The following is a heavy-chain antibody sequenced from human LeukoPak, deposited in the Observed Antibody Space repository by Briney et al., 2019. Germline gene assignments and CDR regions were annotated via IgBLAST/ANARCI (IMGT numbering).Heavy chain of an antibody. CDR2: IYYSGST. CDR1: GGSISSSSYY. D-gene: IGHD6-13*01. CDR3: ARPLYIAAAGTDAFDI. J-gene: IGHJ3*02. V-gene: IGHV4-39*07. Sequence: SETLSLTCTVSGGSISSSSYYWGWIRQPPGKGLEWIGSIYYSGSTYYNPSLKSRVTISVDTSKNQFSLKLSSVTAADTAVYYCARPLYIAAAGTDAFDIWGQGTMVTVSS.